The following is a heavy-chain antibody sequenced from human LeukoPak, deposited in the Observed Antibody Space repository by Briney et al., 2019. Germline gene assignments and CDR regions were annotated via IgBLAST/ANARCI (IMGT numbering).Heavy chain of an antibody. J-gene: IGHJ3*02. CDR3: ARSTYSGNFDAFDI. Sequence: GGSLRLSCAASGFTFSSYEMNWVRQAPGKGLEWVSYISSSGSTIYYADSVKGRFTISRDNAKNSLYLQMNSLRAEDTAVYYCARSTYSGNFDAFDIWGQGTMVTVSS. D-gene: IGHD1-26*01. V-gene: IGHV3-48*03. CDR1: GFTFSSYE. CDR2: ISSSGSTI.